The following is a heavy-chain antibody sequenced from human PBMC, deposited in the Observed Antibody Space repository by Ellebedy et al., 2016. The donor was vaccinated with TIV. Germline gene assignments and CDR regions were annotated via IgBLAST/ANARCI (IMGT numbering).Heavy chain of an antibody. CDR3: TSRTNGDYHFLDY. CDR2: ITPNGDST. V-gene: IGHV3-64D*06. D-gene: IGHD4-17*01. J-gene: IGHJ4*02. CDR1: GFTFRSYA. Sequence: PGGSLRLSCEASGFTFRSYAMSWVRQAPGKGLECLSAITPNGDSTYYAGSVKGRFIISRDNSKNTLYLQMSSLRTEDTDVYYCTSRTNGDYHFLDYWGQGTLVTVSS.